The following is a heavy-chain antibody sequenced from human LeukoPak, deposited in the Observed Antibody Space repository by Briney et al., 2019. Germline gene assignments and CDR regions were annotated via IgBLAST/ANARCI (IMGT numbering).Heavy chain of an antibody. CDR1: GGSFSGYY. V-gene: IGHV4-34*01. D-gene: IGHD6-6*01. CDR3: AGGIAARRYYYYYMDV. J-gene: IGHJ6*03. CDR2: INHSGST. Sequence: SETLSLTCAVYGGSFSGYYWSWIRQPPGKGLEWIGEINHSGSTNYNPSLKSRVTISVDTSKNQFSLKLSSVTAADTAVYYCAGGIAARRYYYYYMDVWGKGTTVTVSS.